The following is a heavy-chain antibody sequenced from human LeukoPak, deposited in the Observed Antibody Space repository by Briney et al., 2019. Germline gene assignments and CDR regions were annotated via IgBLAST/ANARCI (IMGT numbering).Heavy chain of an antibody. D-gene: IGHD3-9*01. CDR1: GGSISSKNYY. J-gene: IGHJ5*02. CDR3: ARLTGYSSESWFDP. Sequence: SETLSLTCSVSGGSISSKNYYWGWIRQPPGKGLEWIGEIYRSGSTNYNPSLKSRVTISVDTSKNQFSLKLSSVTAADTAVYYCARLTGYSSESWFDPWGQGTLVTVSS. V-gene: IGHV4-39*07. CDR2: IYRSGST.